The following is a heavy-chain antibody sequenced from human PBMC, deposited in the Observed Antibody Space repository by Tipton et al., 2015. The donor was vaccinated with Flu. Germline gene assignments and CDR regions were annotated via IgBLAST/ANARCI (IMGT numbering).Heavy chain of an antibody. Sequence: AASGFTVSSNYMSWVRQAPGKGLEWVSVLYSGGSTYYADSVKGRFTISRDNSKNTLYLQMNSLRAEDTAVYCCARVGYSSGWYRAWGQGTLVTVSS. J-gene: IGHJ5*02. V-gene: IGHV3-66*01. CDR2: LYSGGST. CDR1: GFTVSSNY. D-gene: IGHD6-19*01. CDR3: ARVGYSSGWYRA.